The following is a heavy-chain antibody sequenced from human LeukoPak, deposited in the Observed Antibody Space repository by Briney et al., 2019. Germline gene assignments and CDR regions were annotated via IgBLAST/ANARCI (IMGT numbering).Heavy chain of an antibody. Sequence: GGSLRLSCAASGFTFSSYAMSWVRQAPGKGLEWVSAISGSGGSTYYADSVKGRFTISRDNSKNTLYLQMNSLRAEDTAVYYCATAPLLSDYYYYMDVWGKGTTVTISS. CDR2: ISGSGGST. V-gene: IGHV3-23*01. D-gene: IGHD1-14*01. J-gene: IGHJ6*03. CDR1: GFTFSSYA. CDR3: ATAPLLSDYYYYMDV.